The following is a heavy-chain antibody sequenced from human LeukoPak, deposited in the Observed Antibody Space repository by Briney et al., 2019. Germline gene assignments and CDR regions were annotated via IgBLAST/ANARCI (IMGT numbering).Heavy chain of an antibody. D-gene: IGHD3-10*01. CDR2: ISSSSSYI. V-gene: IGHV3-21*01. CDR1: GFTFSSYS. CDR3: AAADMYYYGSGRNYYYYYMDV. Sequence: PGGSLRLSCAASGFTFSSYSMNWVRQAPGKGLEWVSSISSSSSYIYYADSVKGRFTISRDNAKNSLYLQMNSLRAEDTAVYYCAAADMYYYGSGRNYYYYYMDVWGKGTTVTVSS. J-gene: IGHJ6*03.